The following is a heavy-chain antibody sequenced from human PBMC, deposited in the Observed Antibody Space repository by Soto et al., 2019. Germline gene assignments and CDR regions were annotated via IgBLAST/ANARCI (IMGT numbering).Heavy chain of an antibody. CDR3: ASDLGQQLFDY. D-gene: IGHD6-13*01. V-gene: IGHV1-18*01. CDR1: GYTFTCYG. J-gene: IGHJ4*02. Sequence: QVQLVQSGAEVKKPGASVKVSCKASGYTFTCYGISLVRQAPGQGLEWMGWINAYDGNKKYAQKLQGRVSMTTDTSTSTAYMELRSLRSDDTDVYYCASDLGQQLFDYWGKGNLVTVSS. CDR2: INAYDGNK.